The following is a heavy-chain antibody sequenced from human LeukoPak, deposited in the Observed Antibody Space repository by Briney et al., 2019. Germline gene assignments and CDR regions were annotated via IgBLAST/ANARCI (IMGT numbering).Heavy chain of an antibody. J-gene: IGHJ4*02. CDR2: IHSSGST. CDR1: GGSINTYY. Sequence: SETLSLTCSVSGGSINTYYWSCIRQPAGKGLEWIGRIHSSGSTHYNPSLKSRVTMSLDTSKNQFSLKLTSVTAADTAVYYCARDNDFFDYWGQGTLVTVTS. V-gene: IGHV4-4*07. CDR3: ARDNDFFDY.